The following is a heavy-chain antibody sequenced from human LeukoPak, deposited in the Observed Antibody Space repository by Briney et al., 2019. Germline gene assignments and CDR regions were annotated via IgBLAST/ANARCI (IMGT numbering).Heavy chain of an antibody. J-gene: IGHJ5*02. CDR3: ARDPANTATFDP. V-gene: IGHV3-48*03. CDR1: GFTFSTYE. Sequence: PGGSLRLSCAGSGFTFSTYEMNWVRQAPGRGLEWVSYISSGGTNTYYADSVKGRFTISRDNAKNSLYLQMNSLRAEDTAIYYCARDPANTATFDPWGQGTLVTVSS. CDR2: ISSGGTNT. D-gene: IGHD5-18*01.